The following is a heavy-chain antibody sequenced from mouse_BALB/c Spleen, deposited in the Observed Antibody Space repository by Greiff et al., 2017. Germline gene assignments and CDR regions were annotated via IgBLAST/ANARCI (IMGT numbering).Heavy chain of an antibody. J-gene: IGHJ4*01. CDR3: ERGGVRRDYYAMDY. CDR1: GFTFSSYA. V-gene: IGHV5-6-5*01. D-gene: IGHD2-14*01. CDR2: ISSGGST. Sequence: EVQLVESGGGLVKPGGSLKLSCAASGFTFSSYAMSWVRQTPEKRLGWVASISSGGSTYYPDSVKGRFTISRDNARNILYLQMSSLRSEDTAMYYCERGGVRRDYYAMDYWGQGTSVTVSS.